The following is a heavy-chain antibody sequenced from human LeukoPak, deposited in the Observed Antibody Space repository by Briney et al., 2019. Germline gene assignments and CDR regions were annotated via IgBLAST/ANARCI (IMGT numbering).Heavy chain of an antibody. V-gene: IGHV3-33*01. CDR1: GFTFSGYG. J-gene: IGHJ6*02. CDR3: ARGLGDIVVVDGMDV. D-gene: IGHD2-2*01. Sequence: GRSLRLSCAASGFTFSGYGMHWVRQAPGKGLEWVAVVWYDGSNKYYADSVKGRFTISGDNSKNTLYLQMNSLRAEDTAVYYCARGLGDIVVVDGMDVRGQGTTVTVSS. CDR2: VWYDGSNK.